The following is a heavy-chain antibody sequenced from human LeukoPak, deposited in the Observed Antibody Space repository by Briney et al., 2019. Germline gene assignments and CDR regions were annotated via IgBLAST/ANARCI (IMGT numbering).Heavy chain of an antibody. CDR2: IYYSGST. J-gene: IGHJ4*02. V-gene: IGHV4-31*03. CDR3: ASRPLSVQQRVFRDY. Sequence: SQTLSLTCTVSGGSISSGGYYWSWIRQHPGKGLEWIGYIYYSGSTYYNPSLKSRVTISVDTSKNQFSLKLSSVTAADTAVYYCASRPLSVQQRVFRDYWGQGTLVTVSS. D-gene: IGHD6-13*01. CDR1: GGSISSGGYY.